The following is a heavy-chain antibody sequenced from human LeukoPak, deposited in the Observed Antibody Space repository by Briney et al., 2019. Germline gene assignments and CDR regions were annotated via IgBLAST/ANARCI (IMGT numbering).Heavy chain of an antibody. D-gene: IGHD3-22*01. CDR1: GGSISSYY. Sequence: SETLSLTCTVSGGSISSYYWSWFRQPPGKGLEWIGYIYYSGSTTYNPSLKSRVTISVDTSKTQFSLKLTSVTAADTAVYYCATYRSTSGYVDSWGQGTLVTVSS. CDR3: ATYRSTSGYVDS. V-gene: IGHV4-59*08. CDR2: IYYSGST. J-gene: IGHJ4*02.